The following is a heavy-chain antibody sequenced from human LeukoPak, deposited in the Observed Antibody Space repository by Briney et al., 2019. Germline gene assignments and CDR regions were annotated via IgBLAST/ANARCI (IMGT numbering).Heavy chain of an antibody. J-gene: IGHJ4*02. CDR3: ARDASALY. CDR1: GSTFSRYW. Sequence: GGSLRLSCAASGSTFSRYWMTWVRQAPGKGLEWVATIQPDGSEKYYSDSVKGRFTISRDNSRDSLYLQMNSLRDDDTSIYYCARDASALYWGRGTLVTVSS. CDR2: IQPDGSEK. V-gene: IGHV3-7*01. D-gene: IGHD6-19*01.